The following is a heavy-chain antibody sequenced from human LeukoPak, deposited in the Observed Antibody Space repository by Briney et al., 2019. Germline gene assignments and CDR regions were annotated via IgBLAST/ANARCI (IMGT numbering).Heavy chain of an antibody. J-gene: IGHJ3*02. Sequence: GGSLRLSCAASGFTFSNAWMSWVRQAPGKGLEWVGRIKSKTDGGTTDYAAPVKGRFTISRDDSKNTLYLQMNSLKAEDTAVYYCARGISGWYKRHAFDIWGQGTMVTVSS. CDR3: ARGISGWYKRHAFDI. CDR2: IKSKTDGGTT. D-gene: IGHD6-19*01. V-gene: IGHV3-15*01. CDR1: GFTFSNAW.